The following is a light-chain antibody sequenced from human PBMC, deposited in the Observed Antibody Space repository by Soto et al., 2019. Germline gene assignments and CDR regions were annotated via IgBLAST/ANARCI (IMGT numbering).Light chain of an antibody. CDR2: DVS. CDR1: QISSTW. Sequence: DIQMTQSPSTLSASVGDRVTITCRASQISSTWLAWYQQRPGKAPKLLIHDVSSLQSGVPSRFSGSGSGTEFTLNISSLQPDDFATYYCQQHNSFGQGTKLEIK. CDR3: QQHNS. V-gene: IGKV1-5*01. J-gene: IGKJ2*01.